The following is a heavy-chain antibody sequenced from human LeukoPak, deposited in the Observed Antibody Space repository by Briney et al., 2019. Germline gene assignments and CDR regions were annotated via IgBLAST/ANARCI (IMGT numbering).Heavy chain of an antibody. CDR2: IYYSGSA. Sequence: PSETLSLTCTVSGGSVSSGSYYWSWIRQPPGKGLDWIGYIYYSGSAKYNPSLKSRVTISVDTSKNQFSLKLTSVTAADTAVYYCARGFGDWGLSWFDPWGQGTLVTVSS. V-gene: IGHV4-61*01. CDR3: ARGFGDWGLSWFDP. CDR1: GGSVSSGSYY. J-gene: IGHJ5*02. D-gene: IGHD3-10*01.